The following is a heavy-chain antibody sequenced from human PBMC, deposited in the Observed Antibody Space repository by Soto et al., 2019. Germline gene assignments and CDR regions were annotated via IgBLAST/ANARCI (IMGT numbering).Heavy chain of an antibody. CDR1: GYSFAGHY. CDR3: ARDSHYDILTGYSRNAFDM. J-gene: IGHJ3*02. CDR2: INPNSGGT. D-gene: IGHD3-9*01. Sequence: ASVKVSCKTSGYSFAGHYLHWVRQAPGQGLDWMGWINPNSGGTIYAQRFQGRVPMTRDTSISTAYMVLTSLRSDDTAVYYCARDSHYDILTGYSRNAFDMWGRGTVVTV. V-gene: IGHV1-2*02.